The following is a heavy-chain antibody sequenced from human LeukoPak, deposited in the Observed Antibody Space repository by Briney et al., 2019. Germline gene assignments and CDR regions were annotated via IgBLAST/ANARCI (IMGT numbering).Heavy chain of an antibody. J-gene: IGHJ4*02. Sequence: GGSLRLSCAASGFTFSSYGMHWVRQAPGKGLEWVAVIWYDGSNKYYAGSVKGRFTISRDNSKNTLYLQMNSLRAEDTAVYYCAREGRVVAAIDYWGQGTLVTVSS. CDR2: IWYDGSNK. CDR1: GFTFSSYG. D-gene: IGHD2-15*01. CDR3: AREGRVVAAIDY. V-gene: IGHV3-33*01.